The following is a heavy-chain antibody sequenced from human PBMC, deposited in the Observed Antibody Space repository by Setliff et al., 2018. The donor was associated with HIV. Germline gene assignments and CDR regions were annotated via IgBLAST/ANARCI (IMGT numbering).Heavy chain of an antibody. J-gene: IGHJ6*03. D-gene: IGHD4-17*01. V-gene: IGHV1-46*01. CDR3: ARGRGNDYGDYSYYYYMDV. CDR2: INPSGGST. Sequence: GASVKVSCKASGYTFTSYYMHWVRQAPGQGLEWMGIINPSGGSTSYAQKFQGRVTMTRDTSTSTVYMELSSLRSEDTAVYYCARGRGNDYGDYSYYYYMDVWGKGTTVTVS. CDR1: GYTFTSYY.